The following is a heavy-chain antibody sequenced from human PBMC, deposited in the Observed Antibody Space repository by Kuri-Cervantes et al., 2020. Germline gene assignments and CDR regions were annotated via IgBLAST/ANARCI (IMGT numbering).Heavy chain of an antibody. D-gene: IGHD3-22*01. CDR2: IWYGGSNK. J-gene: IGHJ3*02. CDR3: AKGGYYSTDAFDI. CDR1: GFSFNRHS. Sequence: GGSLRLSCAASGFSFNRHSMHWVRQAPGKGLEWVAVIWYGGSNKYYADSVKGRFTISRDNSKNTLYVQVNSLRAEDTAVYYCAKGGYYSTDAFDIWGRGTMVTVSS. V-gene: IGHV3-33*08.